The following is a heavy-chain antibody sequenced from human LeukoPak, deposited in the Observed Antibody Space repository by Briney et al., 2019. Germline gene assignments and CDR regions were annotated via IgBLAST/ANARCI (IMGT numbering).Heavy chain of an antibody. D-gene: IGHD3-10*01. J-gene: IGHJ4*02. Sequence: PSETLSLTCTVSGYSISSGYYWGWIRQPPGKGLEWIGSIYHSGSTYYNPSLKSRVTISVDTSKNQFSLKLSSVTAADTAVYYCRATMVRELSMGYWGQGTLVTVSS. V-gene: IGHV4-38-2*02. CDR1: GYSISSGYY. CDR2: IYHSGST. CDR3: RATMVRELSMGY.